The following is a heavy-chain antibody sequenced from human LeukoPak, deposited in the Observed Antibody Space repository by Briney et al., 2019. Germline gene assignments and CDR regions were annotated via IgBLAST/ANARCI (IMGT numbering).Heavy chain of an antibody. CDR2: NSSSSSYI. J-gene: IGHJ6*02. V-gene: IGHV3-21*01. CDR1: GFTFSSYS. D-gene: IGHD4-17*01. CDR3: ARGRNGDPPNYYHYGMDV. Sequence: GGSLRLSCAASGFTFSSYSMNWVRQAPGKGLEWVSSNSSSSSYIYYADSVKGRFTISRDNAKNSLYLQMNSLRAEDTAVYYCARGRNGDPPNYYHYGMDVWGQGTTVTVSS.